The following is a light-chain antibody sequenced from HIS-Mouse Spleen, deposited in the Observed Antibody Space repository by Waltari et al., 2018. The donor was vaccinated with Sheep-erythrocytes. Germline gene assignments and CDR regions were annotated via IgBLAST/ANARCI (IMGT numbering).Light chain of an antibody. CDR1: KSGDKY. J-gene: IGLJ2*01. V-gene: IGLV3-1*01. Sequence: SYELTQPPSVSVSPGQTASITCSGDKSGDKYACWYHQEPGQSPVLVIYQDSKRPSGIPERFSGSNSGNTATLTISGTQAMDEADYYCQAWDSSTVVFGGGTKLTVL. CDR2: QDS. CDR3: QAWDSSTVV.